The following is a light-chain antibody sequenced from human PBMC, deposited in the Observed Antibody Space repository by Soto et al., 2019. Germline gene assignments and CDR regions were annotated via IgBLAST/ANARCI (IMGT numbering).Light chain of an antibody. J-gene: IGKJ1*01. Sequence: EIVLTQSPGTLSLSPGEGATLSCRASLSVSTFLGWYQQKPGQPPRLLIYDVSNRATGVPARFSGSGSETDFTLTISSLEPEDFAVYFCQQRSNWPWSFGQGTKVDI. CDR2: DVS. CDR3: QQRSNWPWS. CDR1: LSVSTF. V-gene: IGKV3-11*01.